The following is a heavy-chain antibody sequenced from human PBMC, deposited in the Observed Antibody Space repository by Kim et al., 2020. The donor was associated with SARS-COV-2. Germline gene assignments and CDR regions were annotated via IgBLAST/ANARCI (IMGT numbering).Heavy chain of an antibody. V-gene: IGHV4-39*01. CDR3: ATSGGQQLVPFFYFDY. D-gene: IGHD6-13*01. J-gene: IGHJ4*02. Sequence: SLKSRVTISVDTSKNQFSLKLSSVTAADTAVYYCATSGGQQLVPFFYFDYWGQGTLVTVSS.